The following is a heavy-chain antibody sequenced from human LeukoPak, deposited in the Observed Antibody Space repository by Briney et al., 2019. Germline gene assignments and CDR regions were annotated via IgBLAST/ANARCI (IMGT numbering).Heavy chain of an antibody. J-gene: IGHJ4*02. CDR1: GGSLSGYY. Sequence: SETLSLTCAVYGGSLSGYYWSWIRQPPGKGLEWIGEINHSGSTNYNPSLKSRVTISVDTSKNQFSLKLSSVTAADTAVYYCASRSGWLLLWGQGTLVTVSS. V-gene: IGHV4-34*01. D-gene: IGHD3-3*01. CDR3: ASRSGWLLL. CDR2: INHSGST.